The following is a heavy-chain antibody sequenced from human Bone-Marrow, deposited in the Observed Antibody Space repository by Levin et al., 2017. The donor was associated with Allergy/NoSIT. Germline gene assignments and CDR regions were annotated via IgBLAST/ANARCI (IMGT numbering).Heavy chain of an antibody. J-gene: IGHJ4*02. CDR1: GGPVSSSSYY. V-gene: IGHV4-39*07. CDR2: INYSGTT. Sequence: SETLSLTCTVSGGPVSSSSYYWGWIRQPPGKGLEWIGNINYSGTTYYNPSLKSRVTISVDTSKNHFSLRLSSVTAADTAVYYCARESHDFWSGIEFDYWGQGALVTVSS. CDR3: ARESHDFWSGIEFDY. D-gene: IGHD3-3*01.